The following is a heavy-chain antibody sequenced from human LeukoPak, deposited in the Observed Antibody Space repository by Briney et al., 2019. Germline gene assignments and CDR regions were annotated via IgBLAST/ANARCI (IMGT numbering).Heavy chain of an antibody. CDR1: GGSFNDYY. CDR3: ARQVIQGDVSYYFDY. D-gene: IGHD2-21*01. CDR2: INHSGGT. Sequence: PSETLSLTCAVCGGSFNDYYWNWIRQPPGKGLEWIGEINHSGGTNYNPSLKSRVTMSVDTSKNQFSLKLTSVTAADTSVYYCARQVIQGDVSYYFDYWSQGTLVTVSS. J-gene: IGHJ4*02. V-gene: IGHV4-34*01.